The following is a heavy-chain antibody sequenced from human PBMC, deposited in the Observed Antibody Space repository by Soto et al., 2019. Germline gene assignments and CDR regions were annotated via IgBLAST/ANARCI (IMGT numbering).Heavy chain of an antibody. CDR2: MNPNSGNT. CDR1: GYTFTSYD. Sequence: ASVKVSCKASGYTFTSYDINWVRQATGQGLEWMGWMNPNSGNTGYAQKFQGRVTMTRNTSISTAYMELSSLRSEDTAVYYCARAAWYYDFWSGYLAFDIWGQGTMVTVSS. CDR3: ARAAWYYDFWSGYLAFDI. D-gene: IGHD3-3*01. J-gene: IGHJ3*02. V-gene: IGHV1-8*01.